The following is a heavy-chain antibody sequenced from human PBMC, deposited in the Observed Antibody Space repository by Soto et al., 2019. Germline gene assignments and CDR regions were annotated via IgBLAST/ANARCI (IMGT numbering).Heavy chain of an antibody. CDR3: ARTTGSSRHEDYYYMDV. V-gene: IGHV5-51*01. D-gene: IGHD1-26*01. CDR2: IYPGDSDT. Sequence: GESLKISCKGSGYSFTSYWIGWVRQMPGKGLEWMGIIYPGDSDTRYSPSFQGQVTISADKSISTAYLQWSSLKASDTAMYYCARTTGSSRHEDYYYMDVWGKGTTVTVSS. CDR1: GYSFTSYW. J-gene: IGHJ6*03.